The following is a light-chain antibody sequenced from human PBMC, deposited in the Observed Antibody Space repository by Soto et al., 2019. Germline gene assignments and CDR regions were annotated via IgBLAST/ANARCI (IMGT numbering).Light chain of an antibody. Sequence: QSALTQPRSVSGSPGQSVTISCTGTSSDVGGYNYVSWYQQRPGKAPKLMIYDVSQRPSGVPDRFSGSKSGNTASLTISGLQAEDEADYYCCSYAGSYSWVFGGGTKLPVL. CDR3: CSYAGSYSWV. J-gene: IGLJ3*02. CDR2: DVS. V-gene: IGLV2-11*01. CDR1: SSDVGGYNY.